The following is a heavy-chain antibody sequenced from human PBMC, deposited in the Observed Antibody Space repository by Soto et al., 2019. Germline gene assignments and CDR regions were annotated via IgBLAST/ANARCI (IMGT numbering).Heavy chain of an antibody. V-gene: IGHV1-46*01. CDR1: GYTFTSYY. Sequence: QVQLVQSGAEVKKPGASVKVSCKASGYTFTSYYMHWVRQAPGQGLEWMGIINPSGGSTSYAQKFQGRVTMTRDTSTSTVYMELSSLRSEDTAVYYCARGPRYYDSSGYSRGRDYWGQGTLVTVSS. CDR2: INPSGGST. J-gene: IGHJ4*02. D-gene: IGHD3-22*01. CDR3: ARGPRYYDSSGYSRGRDY.